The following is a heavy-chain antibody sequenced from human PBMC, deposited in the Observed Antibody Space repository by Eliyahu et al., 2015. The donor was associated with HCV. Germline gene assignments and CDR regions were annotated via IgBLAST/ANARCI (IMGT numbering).Heavy chain of an antibody. J-gene: IGHJ4*02. Sequence: EVQLMESGGGLVXPGGSLRLSXAAXGFTFSXXWVSWVRQAPGKGLEWVGRVKSKTDGGTTDYAAPVKGRXTISRDDSKNTLYLQINSLKTEDTAVYYCTREGCSSTSCYKSFDYWGQGTLVTVSS. CDR3: TREGCSSTSCYKSFDY. CDR1: GFTFSXXW. D-gene: IGHD2-2*01. V-gene: IGHV3-15*01. CDR2: VKSKTDGGTT.